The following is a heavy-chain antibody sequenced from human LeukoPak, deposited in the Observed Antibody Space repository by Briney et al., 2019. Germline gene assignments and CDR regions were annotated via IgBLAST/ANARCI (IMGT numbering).Heavy chain of an antibody. J-gene: IGHJ4*02. D-gene: IGHD3-10*01. V-gene: IGHV3-23*01. CDR1: GFTFSSYA. CDR3: AKVLLWFGEYDN. Sequence: GGSLRLSCAASGFTFSSYAMSWVRQAPGKGLEWVSAISGRGDSTYYADSVKGRFTISRDNSKNTLYLQMNSLRAEDTAVYYCAKVLLWFGEYDNWGQGTLVTVSS. CDR2: ISGRGDST.